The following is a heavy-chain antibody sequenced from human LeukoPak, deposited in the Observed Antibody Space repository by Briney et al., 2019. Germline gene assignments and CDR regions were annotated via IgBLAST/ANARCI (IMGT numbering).Heavy chain of an antibody. CDR2: INHSGST. CDR3: ARVGLWFGESD. J-gene: IGHJ4*02. CDR1: GGSFSGYY. D-gene: IGHD3-10*01. V-gene: IGHV4-34*01. Sequence: SETLSLTCAVYGGSFSGYYWSWIRQPPGKGLEWIGEINHSGSTNYNPSLKSRVTISVDTSKNQFSLKLSSVTAADTAEYYCARVGLWFGESDWGQGTLVTVSS.